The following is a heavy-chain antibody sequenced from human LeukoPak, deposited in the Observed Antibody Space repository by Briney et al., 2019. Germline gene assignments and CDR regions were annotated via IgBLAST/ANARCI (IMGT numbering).Heavy chain of an antibody. CDR2: TYYRSKWYN. CDR3: VSGTTFGGGMDV. J-gene: IGHJ6*02. V-gene: IGHV6-1*01. CDR1: GDSVSSNSAA. D-gene: IGHD1-7*01. Sequence: SQTLSLTCAISGDSVSSNSAAWNWIRQSPSRGLEWLGRTYYRSKWYNDYAVSVKSRITINPDTSKNQLSLQLNSVTPEDTAVYYCVSGTTFGGGMDVWGQGTTVTVSS.